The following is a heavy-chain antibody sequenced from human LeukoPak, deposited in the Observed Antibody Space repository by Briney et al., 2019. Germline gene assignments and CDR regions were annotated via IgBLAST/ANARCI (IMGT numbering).Heavy chain of an antibody. J-gene: IGHJ4*02. CDR1: GYTFSSYA. CDR2: ISGSGGNT. CDR3: AKAATKTFGSGSYSADY. Sequence: GASVKVSCKASGYTFSSYAMSWVRQAPGKGLEWVSGISGSGGNTYYADSVKGRFTISRDNSKNTLYLQMNSLRAEDTAVYYCAKAATKTFGSGSYSADYWGQGTLVTVSS. D-gene: IGHD3-10*01. V-gene: IGHV3-23*01.